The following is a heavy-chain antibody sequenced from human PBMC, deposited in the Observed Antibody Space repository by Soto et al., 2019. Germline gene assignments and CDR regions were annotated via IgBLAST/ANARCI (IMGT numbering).Heavy chain of an antibody. V-gene: IGHV3-30-3*01. CDR2: ISYDGSNK. Sequence: QVQLVESGGGVVQPGRSLRLSCAASGFTFSSYAMHWVRQAPGKGLEWVAVISYDGSNKYYADSVKGRFTISRDNYKNTLYLQMNSLRAEDTAVYYCARSPSRVLIAVAGILYYWGQGTLVTVSS. D-gene: IGHD6-19*01. CDR1: GFTFSSYA. J-gene: IGHJ4*02. CDR3: ARSPSRVLIAVAGILYY.